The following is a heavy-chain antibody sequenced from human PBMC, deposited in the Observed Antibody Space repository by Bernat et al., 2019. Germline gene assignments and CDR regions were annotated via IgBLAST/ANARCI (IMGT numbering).Heavy chain of an antibody. V-gene: IGHV3-7*03. CDR3: AKRGSWYDY. CDR2: IKHDGSEK. Sequence: VQLVESGGGLVQPGGSLRLSCAASGFTFSSYGMHWVRQAPGKGLEWVADIKHDGSEKYYVDSVKGRFTISRDNTKNSLYLQMNSLRAEDTAVYYFAKRGSWYDYWGQGTLVTVSS. CDR1: GFTFSSYG. D-gene: IGHD6-13*01. J-gene: IGHJ4*02.